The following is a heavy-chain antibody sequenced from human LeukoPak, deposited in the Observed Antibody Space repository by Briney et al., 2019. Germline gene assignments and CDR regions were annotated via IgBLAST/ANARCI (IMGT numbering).Heavy chain of an antibody. Sequence: PGGSLRLSCAASGFTFSSYSMNWVRQAPGKGLEWVSSISSSSSYIYYADSVKGRFTISRDNAKNSLYLQMNSPRAEDTAVYYCARVIVAGTAGYYYYMDVWGKGTTVTVSS. CDR3: ARVIVAGTAGYYYYMDV. CDR1: GFTFSSYS. D-gene: IGHD6-19*01. CDR2: ISSSSSYI. V-gene: IGHV3-21*01. J-gene: IGHJ6*03.